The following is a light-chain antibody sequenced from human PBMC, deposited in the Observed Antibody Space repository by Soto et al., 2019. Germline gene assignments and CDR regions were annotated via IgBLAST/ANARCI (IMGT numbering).Light chain of an antibody. V-gene: IGKV3-15*01. J-gene: IGKJ5*01. CDR1: QSVSSN. CDR2: GAS. Sequence: ATGPVYPQPRAHLSCTASQSVSSNLAWYRQQPGQAPRLLIYGASTRATGIPARFSGSGSGTEFTLTLSSLQSEDFAVYYCQQYNNWTSITFGQGTRL. CDR3: QQYNNWTSIT.